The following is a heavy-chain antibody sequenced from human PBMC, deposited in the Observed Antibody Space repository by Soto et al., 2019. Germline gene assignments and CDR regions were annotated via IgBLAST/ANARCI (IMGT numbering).Heavy chain of an antibody. CDR1: GFTFSSYA. CDR3: ARDRNCSSTSCYVRNYYYYGMDV. CDR2: ISYDGSNK. Sequence: GGSLRLSCAASGFTFSSYAMHWVRQAPGKGLEWVAVISYDGSNKYYADSVKGRFTISRDNSKNTLYLQMNSLRAEDTAVYYCARDRNCSSTSCYVRNYYYYGMDVWGQGTTVTVSS. V-gene: IGHV3-30-3*01. J-gene: IGHJ6*02. D-gene: IGHD2-2*01.